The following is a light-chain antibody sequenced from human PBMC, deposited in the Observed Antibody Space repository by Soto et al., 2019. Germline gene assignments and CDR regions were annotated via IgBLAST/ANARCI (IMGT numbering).Light chain of an antibody. V-gene: IGKV1-39*01. CDR1: QSISTY. J-gene: IGKJ1*01. CDR2: AAS. Sequence: ENHRTHSPSSLSSSVGDRVTITCVASQSISTYLNWYQQKAGLAPKLLIYAASSLQSGVPSRFSGSGSGTDFTLTISSLQPEDFATYYCQQTYSTPPTFGQGTKVDI. CDR3: QQTYSTPPT.